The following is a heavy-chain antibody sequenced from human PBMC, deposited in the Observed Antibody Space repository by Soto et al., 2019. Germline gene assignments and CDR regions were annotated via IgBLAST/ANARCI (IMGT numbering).Heavy chain of an antibody. J-gene: IGHJ2*01. V-gene: IGHV1-46*03. CDR3: ASGSSNWLWYFDL. Sequence: QVHLVQSGAEVKKPGASVKLSCKASVYTFTSNYLYWVRQAPGQGLEWMGMINPSHSTTTYARNFQGRVTMTRDTSTSTIYMEVTRLRSEDTAVYYCASGSSNWLWYFDLWGRGTLVTVSS. CDR1: VYTFTSNY. D-gene: IGHD6-13*01. CDR2: INPSHSTT.